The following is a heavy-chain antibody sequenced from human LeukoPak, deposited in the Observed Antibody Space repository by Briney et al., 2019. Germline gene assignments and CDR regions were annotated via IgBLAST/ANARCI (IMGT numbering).Heavy chain of an antibody. CDR1: GYTFTGYY. J-gene: IGHJ4*02. Sequence: ASVKVSCKASGYTFTGYYMHWVRQAPGQGLEWMGWINPNSGGTNYAQKFQGRITMTRDTSISTAYMELSRLISDDTAVYYCARSDSSGYLDYWGQGTLVTASS. CDR2: INPNSGGT. CDR3: ARSDSSGYLDY. V-gene: IGHV1-2*02. D-gene: IGHD3-22*01.